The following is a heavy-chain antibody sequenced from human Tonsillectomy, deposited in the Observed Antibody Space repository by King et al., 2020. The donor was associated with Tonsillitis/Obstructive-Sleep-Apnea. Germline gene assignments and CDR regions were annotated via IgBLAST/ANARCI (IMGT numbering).Heavy chain of an antibody. CDR2: ISSNGGST. Sequence: VQLVESGGGLVQPGGSLRLSCSASGFTFSTYGMHWVRQAPGKGLEYVSGISSNGGSTYYGDSVKGRFTISRDNSKDTLYLQVSSLRAEDTAVYYCVKEKVDIVDTMEAYFYLGFWGQGTLVTVSS. J-gene: IGHJ4*02. CDR3: VKEKVDIVDTMEAYFYLGF. CDR1: GFTFSTYG. D-gene: IGHD5-12*01. V-gene: IGHV3-64D*06.